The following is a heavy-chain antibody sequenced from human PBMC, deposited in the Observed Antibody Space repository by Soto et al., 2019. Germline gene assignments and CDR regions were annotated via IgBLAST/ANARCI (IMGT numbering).Heavy chain of an antibody. CDR2: IWSDGNHK. Sequence: QVQLVESGGGVVQPGRSLRLSCAASGFTFSTFAMNWVRQAPGKGLEWVAIIWSDGNHKFYADSVKGRFTISRDNSKNTRKMERDSWSADYTAIYYCSSRVSGAVIILPAAMPFDSWGKGTLVTVSS. CDR1: GFTFSTFA. J-gene: IGHJ4*02. D-gene: IGHD2-2*01. V-gene: IGHV3-33*01. CDR3: SSRVSGAVIILPAAMPFDS.